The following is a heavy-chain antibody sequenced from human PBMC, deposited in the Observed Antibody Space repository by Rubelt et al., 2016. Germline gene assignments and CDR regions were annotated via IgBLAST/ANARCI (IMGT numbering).Heavy chain of an antibody. D-gene: IGHD3-16*02. Sequence: YYADSVKGRFTISRDNAKNSLYLQMNSLRAEDTAVYYCARDGSRDYYDYVWGSYRYYYFDYWGQGTLVTVSS. CDR3: ARDGSRDYYDYVWGSYRYYYFDY. J-gene: IGHJ4*02. V-gene: IGHV3-21*01.